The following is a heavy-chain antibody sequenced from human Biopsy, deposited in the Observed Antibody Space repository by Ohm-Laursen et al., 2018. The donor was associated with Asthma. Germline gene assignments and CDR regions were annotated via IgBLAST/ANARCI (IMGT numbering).Heavy chain of an antibody. Sequence: ASVKVSCKSSGYNFISFAIHWVRQAPGQRLEWMGWVNTGNGDTKYSQKFQGRVTITRDTSASTAYMELRSLRSEGTATYYCARTYYDFLTGQVKDVFGVWGQGTMVAVSS. J-gene: IGHJ3*01. CDR2: VNTGNGDT. D-gene: IGHD3-9*01. V-gene: IGHV1-3*04. CDR1: GYNFISFA. CDR3: ARTYYDFLTGQVKDVFGV.